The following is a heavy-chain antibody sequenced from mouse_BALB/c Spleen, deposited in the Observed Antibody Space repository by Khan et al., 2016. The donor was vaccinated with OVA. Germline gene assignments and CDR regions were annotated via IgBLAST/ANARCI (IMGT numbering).Heavy chain of an antibody. J-gene: IGHJ3*01. CDR2: ISSDGGYT. CDR3: VRSPYGNFAY. CDR1: GFTFSTYA. Sequence: EVELVESGGGLVKPGGSLKLSCAASGFTFSTYAMSWVRQTPEKRLEWVATISSDGGYTYYPDSVMGRFTISRDNARNTLYLQRSKLRSDDTAMYDCVRSPYGNFAYWGQGTLVTVAA. V-gene: IGHV5-9-3*01. D-gene: IGHD2-1*01.